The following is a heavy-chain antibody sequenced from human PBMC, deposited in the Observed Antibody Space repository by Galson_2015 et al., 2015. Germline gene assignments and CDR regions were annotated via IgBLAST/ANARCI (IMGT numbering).Heavy chain of an antibody. CDR1: GYTLTELS. CDR2: FDPEDGET. J-gene: IGHJ3*02. D-gene: IGHD1-26*01. CDR3: ARDFSGSIVGATYAFDI. Sequence: SVKVSCKVSGYTLTELSMHWVRQAPGKGLEWMGGFDPEDGETIYAQKFQGRVTITADESTSTAYMELSSLRSEDTAVYYCARDFSGSIVGATYAFDIWGQGTMVTVSS. V-gene: IGHV1-24*01.